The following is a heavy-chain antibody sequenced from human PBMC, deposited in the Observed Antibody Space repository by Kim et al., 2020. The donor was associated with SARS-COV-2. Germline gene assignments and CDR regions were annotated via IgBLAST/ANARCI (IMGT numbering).Heavy chain of an antibody. V-gene: IGHV3-33*01. D-gene: IGHD5-18*01. Sequence: ADSVKGRFTTSRGTPKNTVYLQMNSRTVEDTAVYYCARRGGGYSYGFLDYWGQGTLVTVSS. J-gene: IGHJ4*02. CDR3: ARRGGGYSYGFLDY.